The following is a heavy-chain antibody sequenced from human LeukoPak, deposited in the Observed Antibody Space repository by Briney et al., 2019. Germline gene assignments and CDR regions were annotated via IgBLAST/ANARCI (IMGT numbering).Heavy chain of an antibody. J-gene: IGHJ4*02. D-gene: IGHD2-2*01. Sequence: PSETLSLICTVSGGSISSSNYYWGWIRQPPGKGLEWIGNIYYSGSTFYNPSLKSRVTISVDTSRTQFSLKLSSVTASDTAVYYCARHIGTSALDYWGQGTLVTVSS. V-gene: IGHV4-39*01. CDR2: IYYSGST. CDR1: GGSISSSNYY. CDR3: ARHIGTSALDY.